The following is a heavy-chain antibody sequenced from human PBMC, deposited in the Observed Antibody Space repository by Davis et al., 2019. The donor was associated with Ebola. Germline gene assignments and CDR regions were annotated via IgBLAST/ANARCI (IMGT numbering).Heavy chain of an antibody. CDR2: INPNSGGT. Sequence: ASVKVSCKVSGYTLTELSMHWVRQAPGQGLEWMGWINPNSGGTNYAQKFQGRVTITRDTSASTAYMELSSLRSEDTAVYYCARDQRDNWFEPWGQGTLVTVSS. CDR1: GYTLTELS. CDR3: ARDQRDNWFEP. V-gene: IGHV1-2*02. D-gene: IGHD5-24*01. J-gene: IGHJ5*02.